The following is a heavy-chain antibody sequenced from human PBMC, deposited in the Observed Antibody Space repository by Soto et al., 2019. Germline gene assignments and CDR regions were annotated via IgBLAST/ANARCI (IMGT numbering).Heavy chain of an antibody. V-gene: IGHV3-13*05. CDR3: ARAYLGRLPRRADYYYAMDV. CDR1: GFTFRDYA. D-gene: IGHD1-26*01. Sequence: EVKLVESGGGSVQPGESLRLSCAASGFTFRDYAMHWVRQPTGKGLEWVSGLGAADDPYYIASVKGRFSVSRDNAQNSLYLQMNNLRVEDTAVYFCARAYLGRLPRRADYYYAMDVWGRGTTVTVSS. J-gene: IGHJ6*02. CDR2: LGAADDP.